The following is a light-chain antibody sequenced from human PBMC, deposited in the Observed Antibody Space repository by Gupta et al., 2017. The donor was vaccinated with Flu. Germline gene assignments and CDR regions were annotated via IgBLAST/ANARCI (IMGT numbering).Light chain of an antibody. CDR1: QSLLHSNGYNY. CDR3: MQALQTPYS. CDR2: LGA. V-gene: IGKV2-28*01. Sequence: DIVMTQSPVSLPVTPEQPPSISCRSSQSLLHSNGYNYLDWYLQKPGQSPQLLIYLGANRASGVPDRFSGSGSGTDFTLKISRVEAEDVGVYYCMQALQTPYSFGQGTKLEIK. J-gene: IGKJ2*03.